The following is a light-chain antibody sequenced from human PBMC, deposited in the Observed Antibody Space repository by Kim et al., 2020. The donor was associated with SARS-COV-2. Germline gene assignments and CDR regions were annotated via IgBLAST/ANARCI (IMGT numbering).Light chain of an antibody. CDR3: NSRDSNNIVL. CDR2: GKN. Sequence: VALGQTVRITCKGDSLRSYYATWYEQKPGQAPILVIYGKNNRPSGITDRFSGCSSGNTASLTITGTQSGDEADYYCNSRDSNNIVLFGGGTQLTVL. V-gene: IGLV3-19*01. J-gene: IGLJ2*01. CDR1: SLRSYY.